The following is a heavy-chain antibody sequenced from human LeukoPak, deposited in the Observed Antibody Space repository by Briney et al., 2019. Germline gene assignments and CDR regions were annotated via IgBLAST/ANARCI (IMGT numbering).Heavy chain of an antibody. CDR3: ASFEAAVAGPDPHDAFDI. D-gene: IGHD6-19*01. CDR2: INPNSGGT. J-gene: IGHJ3*02. CDR1: GYTFTGYY. Sequence: GASVKVSCKASGYTFTGYYMHWVRQAPGQGLEWMGWINPNSGGTNYAQKFQGRVTMTRDTSISTAYMELSRLRSDDTAVYYCASFEAAVAGPDPHDAFDIWGQGTMVTVSS. V-gene: IGHV1-2*02.